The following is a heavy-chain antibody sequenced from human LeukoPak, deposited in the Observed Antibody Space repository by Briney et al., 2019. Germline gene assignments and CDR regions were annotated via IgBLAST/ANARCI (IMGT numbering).Heavy chain of an antibody. CDR2: INHSGST. Sequence: SETLSLTCAVYGGSFSGYYWSWIRQPPGKGLEWIGEINHSGSTNYNPSLKSRVTISVDTSKNQFSLKLSSVTAADTAVYYCARVTLKVVTQYYFDYWSQGTLVTVSS. J-gene: IGHJ4*02. CDR3: ARVTLKVVTQYYFDY. D-gene: IGHD4-23*01. V-gene: IGHV4-34*01. CDR1: GGSFSGYY.